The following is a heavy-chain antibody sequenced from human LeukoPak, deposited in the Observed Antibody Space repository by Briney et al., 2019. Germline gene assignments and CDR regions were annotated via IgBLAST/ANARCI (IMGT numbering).Heavy chain of an antibody. CDR1: GYRFTSYW. CDR3: ARQGRIVVVTTTHDAFDI. V-gene: IGHV5-51*01. Sequence: GESLKISCKGSGYRFTSYWIGWVRQMPGKGLEWMGIIYPGDSDARYSPSFQGQVTISVDKSISTAYLQWSSLKASDTAMYYCARQGRIVVVTTTHDAFDIWGQGTMVTVSS. D-gene: IGHD2-21*02. CDR2: IYPGDSDA. J-gene: IGHJ3*02.